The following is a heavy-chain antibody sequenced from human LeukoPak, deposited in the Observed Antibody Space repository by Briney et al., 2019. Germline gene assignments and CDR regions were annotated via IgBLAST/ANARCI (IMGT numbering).Heavy chain of an antibody. Sequence: PSETLSLTCTVSGGSISSSSYYWGWVRQPPGKGLEWIGNIYYTGSTYNNPSLKSRVTISVDTSKNQFSLRLNSVTAADTAVYYCARLQCRQGYNYGYVDHWGQGALVTVSS. CDR2: IYYTGST. CDR3: ARLQCRQGYNYGYVDH. D-gene: IGHD5-18*01. J-gene: IGHJ4*02. V-gene: IGHV4-39*01. CDR1: GGSISSSSYY.